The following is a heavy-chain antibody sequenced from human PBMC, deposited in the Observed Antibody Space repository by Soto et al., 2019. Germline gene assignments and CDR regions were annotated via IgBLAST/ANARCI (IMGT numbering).Heavy chain of an antibody. Sequence: EVQLLESGGGLVQPGGSLRLSCAASGFIFNTYDMSWVRQAPGKGLEWLSAISGSGGSTYYADSVKGRFTISRDNSKKTLYLQMNSLRAEDTAVYYCAIRSTTYYFEYWGQGTLVTVSS. CDR2: ISGSGGST. CDR3: AIRSTTYYFEY. J-gene: IGHJ4*02. D-gene: IGHD2-2*01. V-gene: IGHV3-23*01. CDR1: GFIFNTYD.